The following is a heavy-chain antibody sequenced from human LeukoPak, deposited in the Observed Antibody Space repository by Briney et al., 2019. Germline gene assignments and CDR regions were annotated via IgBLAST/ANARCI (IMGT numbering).Heavy chain of an antibody. J-gene: IGHJ4*02. CDR3: ATDLGSSRPNF. CDR1: GFTFNNYA. Sequence: GGSLRLSCAASGFTFNNYAMSWVRQAPGKGLEWVSTISGSGGSTYYADSVKGRFTISRDNSKNTLYLQMNSLTAEDTAVYYCATDLGSSRPNFWGQGILVTVSS. D-gene: IGHD6-13*01. CDR2: ISGSGGST. V-gene: IGHV3-23*01.